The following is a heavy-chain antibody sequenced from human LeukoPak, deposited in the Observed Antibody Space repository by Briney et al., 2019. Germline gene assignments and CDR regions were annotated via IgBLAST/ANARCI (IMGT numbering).Heavy chain of an antibody. Sequence: GGSLRLSCAASGFTFSSYAMSWVRQAPGKGLEWVSAISGSGGSTYYADPVKGRFTISRDNSKNTLYLQMNSLRAEDTAVYYCAKAEDYYYDSSGYYYGWGQGTLVTVSS. J-gene: IGHJ4*02. V-gene: IGHV3-23*01. CDR2: ISGSGGST. D-gene: IGHD3-22*01. CDR3: AKAEDYYYDSSGYYYG. CDR1: GFTFSSYA.